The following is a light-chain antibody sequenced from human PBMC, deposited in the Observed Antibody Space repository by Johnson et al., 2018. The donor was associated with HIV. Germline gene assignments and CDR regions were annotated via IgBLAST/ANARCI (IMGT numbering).Light chain of an antibody. CDR1: SSNIGNNY. CDR2: ENN. V-gene: IGLV1-51*02. Sequence: QSVLTQPPSVSAAPGQKVTISCSGSSSNIGNNYVSWYQQLPGTPPKLLIYENNKRPSGIPDQFSGSKSGTSATLCHTGLQTGDAADYYCGSWDSSLSADFVFGTGTEVTVL. CDR3: GSWDSSLSADFV. J-gene: IGLJ1*01.